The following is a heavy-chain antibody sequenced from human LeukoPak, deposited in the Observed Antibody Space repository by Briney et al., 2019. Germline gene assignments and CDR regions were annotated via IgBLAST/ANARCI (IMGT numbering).Heavy chain of an antibody. Sequence: ASVKVSCKASGYTFTSYYMHWVRQAPGQGLEWMGIINPSGGSTSYAQKFQGRVTMTRDTSTSTVYMELSSLRSEDTAVYYCARDATLWGSSYYGMDVWGRGTTVTVSS. CDR2: INPSGGST. J-gene: IGHJ6*02. D-gene: IGHD3-16*01. CDR1: GYTFTSYY. CDR3: ARDATLWGSSYYGMDV. V-gene: IGHV1-46*01.